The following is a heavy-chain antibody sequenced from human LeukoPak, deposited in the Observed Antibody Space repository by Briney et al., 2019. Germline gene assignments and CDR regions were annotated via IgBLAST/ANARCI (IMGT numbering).Heavy chain of an antibody. D-gene: IGHD6-13*01. J-gene: IGHJ4*02. CDR3: ARGRKSYSSSWYASYYMDY. CDR2: INHSGST. CDR1: GGSFSGYY. V-gene: IGHV4-34*01. Sequence: SETLSLTCAVYGGSFSGYYWSWIRQPPGKGLEWIGEINHSGSTNYNPSLKSRVTISVDTSKNQFSLKLSSVTAADTAVYYCARGRKSYSSSWYASYYMDYWGQGTLVTVSS.